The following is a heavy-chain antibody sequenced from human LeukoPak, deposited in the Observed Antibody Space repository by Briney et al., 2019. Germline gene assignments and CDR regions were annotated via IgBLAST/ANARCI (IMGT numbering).Heavy chain of an antibody. V-gene: IGHV1-2*02. CDR1: GYPFTDQF. Sequence: ASVRVSCKASGYPFTDQFINWVRQAPGRGLEWMGWINPNSGDTNYEQRFQGRVTMTRDTSISTANMDLTRLASDDTAVYYCARGELLVDYWGQGTLVTVSS. CDR2: INPNSGDT. D-gene: IGHD3-10*01. J-gene: IGHJ4*02. CDR3: ARGELLVDY.